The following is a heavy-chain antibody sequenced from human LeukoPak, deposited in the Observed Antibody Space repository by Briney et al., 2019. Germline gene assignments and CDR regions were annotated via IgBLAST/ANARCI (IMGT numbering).Heavy chain of an antibody. V-gene: IGHV4-4*07. CDR3: ARAFSGWYSHFDS. CDR2: ISGSGST. J-gene: IGHJ4*02. D-gene: IGHD6-19*01. CDR1: GGSINSY. Sequence: SETLSLTCTVSGGSINSYWSWMRQPAGKGLEWIGRISGSGSTTYNPSLKSRLSISIDTSKNQFSLKLMSVTAADTAVYYCARAFSGWYSHFDSWGQGTLLTVSS.